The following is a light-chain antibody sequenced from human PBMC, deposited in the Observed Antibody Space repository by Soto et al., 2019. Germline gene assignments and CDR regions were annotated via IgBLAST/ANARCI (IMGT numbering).Light chain of an antibody. CDR1: SSDVGGYNY. J-gene: IGLJ1*01. V-gene: IGLV2-14*01. CDR3: SSYTSSSIYV. CDR2: DVS. Sequence: QSALTQPASVSGSPGQSITISCTGTSSDVGGYNYVSWYQQHPGNAPKLMIYDVSNRPSGVSNRFSGSKSGNTASLTISGHEAEDEADYYCSSYTSSSIYVFGTGTKVTVL.